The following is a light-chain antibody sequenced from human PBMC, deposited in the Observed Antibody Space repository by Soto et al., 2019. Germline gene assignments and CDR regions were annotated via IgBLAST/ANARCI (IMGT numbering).Light chain of an antibody. CDR1: QSISSW. J-gene: IGKJ1*01. CDR3: QQYNSYSGT. Sequence: DIQMTQSPSTLSASVGDGVTITCRASQSISSWLAWYQQKPGKAPKLLIYDASSLESGVPSRFSGSGSGTEFTPTISSLQPDDFATYYCQQYNSYSGTFGQGTKVDI. CDR2: DAS. V-gene: IGKV1-5*01.